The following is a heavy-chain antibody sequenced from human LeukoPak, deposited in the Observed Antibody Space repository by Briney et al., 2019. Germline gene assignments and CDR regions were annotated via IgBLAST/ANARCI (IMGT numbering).Heavy chain of an antibody. V-gene: IGHV4-34*01. J-gene: IGHJ5*02. Sequence: SETLSLTCAVYGGSFSGFYWSWIRQPPGKGLEWIGEIIHSGSTNYNPSLKSRVTISGDTSKNQFSPKLPSVTAADTAVYYCARGGDGWFDPWGQGTLVTVSS. CDR3: ARGGDGWFDP. D-gene: IGHD2-21*01. CDR1: GGSFSGFY. CDR2: IIHSGST.